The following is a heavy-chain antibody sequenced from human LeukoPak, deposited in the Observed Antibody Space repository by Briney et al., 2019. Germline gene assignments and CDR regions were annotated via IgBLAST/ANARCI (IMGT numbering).Heavy chain of an antibody. CDR2: IRQDGSEK. Sequence: GGSLRVSCAASGFTFSSYWMTWVRQTPGKGLEWVANIRQDGSEKYYWDSVKGRFTISRDNAKNSVYLQMNSLRAEDTAVYYCTRDTGGSGSYPDYWGQGTLVTVSS. CDR3: TRDTGGSGSYPDY. J-gene: IGHJ4*02. CDR1: GFTFSSYW. V-gene: IGHV3-7*01. D-gene: IGHD1-26*01.